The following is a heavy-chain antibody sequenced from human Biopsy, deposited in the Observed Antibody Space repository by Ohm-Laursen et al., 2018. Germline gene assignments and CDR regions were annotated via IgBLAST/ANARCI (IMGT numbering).Heavy chain of an antibody. V-gene: IGHV4-39*01. Sequence: TLSLTWTVSGDSISTSTTYYWAWLRQPPGKGLEWIGSIYNSETTFYNPSLKSRVAISVDTSTNQFSLKVSSVTAADTALYYCARHPTGFWFDPWGYGTLVTVS. J-gene: IGHJ5*02. CDR2: IYNSETT. CDR3: ARHPTGFWFDP. CDR1: GDSISTSTTYY.